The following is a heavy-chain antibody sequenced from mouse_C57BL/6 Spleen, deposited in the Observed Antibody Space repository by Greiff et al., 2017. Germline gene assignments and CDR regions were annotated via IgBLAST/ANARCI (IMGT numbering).Heavy chain of an antibody. CDR3: ARAEGRLLWAFAY. CDR2: IHPNSGST. CDR1: GYTFTSYW. Sequence: QVQLQQPGAELVKPGASVKLSCKASGYTFTSYWMHWVKQRPGQGLEWIGMIHPNSGSTNYNEKFKSKATLTVDKSSSTAYMQLSSLTSEDSAVYDCARAEGRLLWAFAYWGQGTLVTVSA. V-gene: IGHV1-64*01. D-gene: IGHD2-1*01. J-gene: IGHJ3*01.